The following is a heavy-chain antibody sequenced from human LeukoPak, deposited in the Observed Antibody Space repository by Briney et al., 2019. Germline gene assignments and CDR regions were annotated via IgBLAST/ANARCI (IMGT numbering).Heavy chain of an antibody. CDR3: AYGRGGSSSLGSDY. J-gene: IGHJ4*02. D-gene: IGHD6-6*01. CDR1: GFTFSSYS. V-gene: IGHV3-21*01. Sequence: GGSLRLSCEASGFTFSSYSMNWVRQAPGKGLEWVSSISSSSSYIYYADSVTGRFTISRDNAKNSLYLQMNSLRAEDTAVYYFAYGRGGSSSLGSDYWGQGTLVTVSS. CDR2: ISSSSSYI.